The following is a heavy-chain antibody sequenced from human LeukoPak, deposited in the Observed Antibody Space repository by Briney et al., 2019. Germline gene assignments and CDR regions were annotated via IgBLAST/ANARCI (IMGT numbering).Heavy chain of an antibody. D-gene: IGHD6-19*01. CDR3: ARGRGSGHKENWFDP. CDR1: GYTFTTYD. V-gene: IGHV1-8*01. J-gene: IGHJ5*02. Sequence: WASVKVSCKASGYTFTTYDINWVRQATGQGVGCMGWMNPNSGNTGSAQKFQGRVTMTRNTSITTAYMELSSLRSDDTAVYYCARGRGSGHKENWFDPWGQGTLVTVSS. CDR2: MNPNSGNT.